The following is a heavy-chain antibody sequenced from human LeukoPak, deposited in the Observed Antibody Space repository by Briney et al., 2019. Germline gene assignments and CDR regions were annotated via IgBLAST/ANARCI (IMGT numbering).Heavy chain of an antibody. V-gene: IGHV3-15*01. CDR2: IKSKADGETT. D-gene: IGHD5-12*01. CDR3: ISDIPPPRGYDYPFDY. Sequence: GGSLRLSCAASGFTFNTAWMSWVRQAPGKGLERVGRIKSKADGETTEYAAPVKGRFTISRDDSKNTLYLQMNSLKSEDTAVYYCISDIPPPRGYDYPFDYWGQGALVTVSS. J-gene: IGHJ4*02. CDR1: GFTFNTAW.